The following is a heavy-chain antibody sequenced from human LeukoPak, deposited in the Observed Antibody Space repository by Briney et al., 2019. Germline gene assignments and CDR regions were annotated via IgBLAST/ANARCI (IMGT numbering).Heavy chain of an antibody. J-gene: IGHJ6*02. V-gene: IGHV4-30-4*01. D-gene: IGHD3-10*01. CDR3: ARAPGFGESTNYYYYGMDV. Sequence: SETLSLTCTVSGGSISSGDYYWSWIRQPPGKGLEWIGYIYYSGSTYYNPSLKSRVTISVDTSKNQFSLKLSSVTAADTAVYYCARAPGFGESTNYYYYGMDVWGQGTTVTVSS. CDR2: IYYSGST. CDR1: GGSISSGDYY.